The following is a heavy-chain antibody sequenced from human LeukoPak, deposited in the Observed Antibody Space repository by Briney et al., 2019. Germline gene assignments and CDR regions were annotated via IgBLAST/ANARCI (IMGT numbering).Heavy chain of an antibody. CDR1: GDSISSYY. CDR3: VRLQPNTGEWAFDI. CDR2: ISNGGST. V-gene: IGHV4-59*01. Sequence: SETLSLTCTVSGDSISSYYWSWIRQPPGEGLEWIGCISNGGSTNYNPSLKSRVTISVDTSKNQLSLKLTSVTAADTAVYHCVRLQPNTGEWAFDIWGQGTMVSVSS. D-gene: IGHD1-1*01. J-gene: IGHJ3*02.